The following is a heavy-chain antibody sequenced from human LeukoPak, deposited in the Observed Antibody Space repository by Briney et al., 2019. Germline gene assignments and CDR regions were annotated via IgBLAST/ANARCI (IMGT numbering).Heavy chain of an antibody. CDR1: GFTVSSNY. CDR2: IYSGGST. J-gene: IGHJ3*02. CDR3: ARSDYGGTHDAFDI. Sequence: GGSLRLSCAASGFTVSSNYMSWVRQAPGKGLEWVSVIYSGGSTYYADSVKGRFTISRDNSKNTLYLQMNSLRAEDTAVYYCARSDYGGTHDAFDIWGQGTMVTVSS. D-gene: IGHD4-23*01. V-gene: IGHV3-66*01.